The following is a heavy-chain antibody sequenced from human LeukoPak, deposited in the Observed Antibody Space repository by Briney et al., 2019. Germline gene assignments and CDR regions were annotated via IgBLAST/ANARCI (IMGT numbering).Heavy chain of an antibody. J-gene: IGHJ4*02. CDR3: AREEGGSLRYFDWLLAPHFDY. Sequence: GGSLRLSCAASGFTFSSYAMHWVRQAPGKGLEWVAVISYDGSNKYYADSVKGRFTISRDNSKNTLYLQMNSLRAEDTAVYYCAREEGGSLRYFDWLLAPHFDYWGQGTLVTVSS. CDR2: ISYDGSNK. V-gene: IGHV3-30-3*01. D-gene: IGHD3-9*01. CDR1: GFTFSSYA.